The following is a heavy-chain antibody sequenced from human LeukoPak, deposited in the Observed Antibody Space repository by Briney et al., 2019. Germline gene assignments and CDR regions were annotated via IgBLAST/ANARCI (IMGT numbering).Heavy chain of an antibody. D-gene: IGHD6-6*01. CDR1: GGTFSSYA. CDR2: IIPIFGTA. J-gene: IGHJ4*02. CDR3: ARGSIAAPSPDY. Sequence: ASVKVSCAASGGTFSSYAISWVRQAPGQGLEWMGGIIPIFGTANYAQKFQGRVTITADESTSTAYMELSSLRSEDTAVYYCARGSIAAPSPDYWGQGTLVTVSS. V-gene: IGHV1-69*13.